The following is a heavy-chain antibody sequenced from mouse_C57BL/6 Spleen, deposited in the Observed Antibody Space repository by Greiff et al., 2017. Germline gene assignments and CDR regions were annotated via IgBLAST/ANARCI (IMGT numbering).Heavy chain of an antibody. J-gene: IGHJ1*03. V-gene: IGHV5-9-1*02. Sequence: DVHLVESGEGLVKPGGSLKLSCAASGFTFSSYAMSWVRQTPEKRLEWVAYISSGGDYIYYADTVKGRFTISRDNARNTLYLQMSSLKSEDTAMYYCTREENYYGSSYGYFDVWGTGTTVTVSS. CDR3: TREENYYGSSYGYFDV. D-gene: IGHD1-1*01. CDR1: GFTFSSYA. CDR2: ISSGGDYI.